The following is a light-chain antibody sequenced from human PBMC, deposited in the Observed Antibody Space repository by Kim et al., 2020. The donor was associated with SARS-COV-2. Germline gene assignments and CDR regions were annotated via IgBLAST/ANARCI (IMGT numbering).Light chain of an antibody. CDR3: QQRSNWPLYT. CDR2: DAS. Sequence: EIVLTQSPATLSLSPGERATLSCRASQSVSSYLAWYQHKPGQAPRLLIYDASNRATGIPARFSGSGSGTDFTLTISSLEPEDFAVYYCQQRSNWPLYTFGQGTKLEI. V-gene: IGKV3-11*01. CDR1: QSVSSY. J-gene: IGKJ2*01.